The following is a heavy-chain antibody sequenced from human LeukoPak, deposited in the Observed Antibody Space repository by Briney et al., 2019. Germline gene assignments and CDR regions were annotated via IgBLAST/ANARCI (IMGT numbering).Heavy chain of an antibody. D-gene: IGHD3-3*01. J-gene: IGHJ6*03. CDR2: IYYSGST. Sequence: SETLSLTCTVSGGSISSSSYYWGWIRQPPGKGLEWIGSIYYSGSTYYNPSLKSRVTISVDTSKNQFSLKLSSVTAADTAVYYCARDWSGWSGYYPNYYYYYMDIWGKGTTVTVSS. CDR1: GGSISSSSYY. CDR3: ARDWSGWSGYYPNYYYYYMDI. V-gene: IGHV4-39*07.